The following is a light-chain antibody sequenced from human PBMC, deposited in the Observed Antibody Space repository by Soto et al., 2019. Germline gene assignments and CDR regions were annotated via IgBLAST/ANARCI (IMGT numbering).Light chain of an antibody. CDR1: SSNIGAGYD. CDR2: GNN. CDR3: QSYDSSLSGWV. V-gene: IGLV1-40*01. J-gene: IGLJ3*02. Sequence: QSVLTQPPSVSGAPGQRVTISCTGSSSNIGAGYDVHWYQQLPGTAPKLHIYGNNNRPSGVPDRFSGSKSATSDSLAITGLQAEDEADYYCQSYDSSLSGWVFGGGTKLTVL.